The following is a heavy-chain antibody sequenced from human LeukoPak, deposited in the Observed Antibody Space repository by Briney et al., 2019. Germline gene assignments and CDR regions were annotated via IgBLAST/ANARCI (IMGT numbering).Heavy chain of an antibody. Sequence: GGSLRLSCAASGFTFSSCAMSWVRQAPGKGLEWVSAISVSGGSTYHADSLKGRFTISRDNSKDTLYLQMNSLRAEDTAVYYCAKRYSSGYYNVDYWGQGTLVTVSS. D-gene: IGHD3-22*01. V-gene: IGHV3-23*01. CDR2: ISVSGGST. CDR3: AKRYSSGYYNVDY. J-gene: IGHJ4*02. CDR1: GFTFSSCA.